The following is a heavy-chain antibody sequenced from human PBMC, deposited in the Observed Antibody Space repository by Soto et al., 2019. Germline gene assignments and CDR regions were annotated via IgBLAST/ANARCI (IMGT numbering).Heavy chain of an antibody. J-gene: IGHJ6*02. D-gene: IGHD6-13*01. CDR2: INPNSGGT. V-gene: IGHV1-2*04. CDR3: ARDRMYSSSWCPQSGMDV. CDR1: GYTFTGYY. Sequence: ASVKVSCKASGYTFTGYYMHWVRQAPGQGLEWMGWINPNSGGTNYAQKFQGWVTMTRDTSISTAYMELSRLRSDDTAVYYCARDRMYSSSWCPQSGMDVWGQGTTVTVSS.